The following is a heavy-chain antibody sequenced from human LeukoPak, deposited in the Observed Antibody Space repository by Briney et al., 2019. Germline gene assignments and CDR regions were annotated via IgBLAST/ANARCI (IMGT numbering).Heavy chain of an antibody. Sequence: ASVKVSCKTSGYSFTNYGISWVRPAPGQGLEWMGWISAYNGNTNYAQKLQGRVTMTTDTSTSTAYMELRSLRSDDTAVYYCARGVAGTYYDFWSGYPNDAFDIWGQGTMVTVSS. D-gene: IGHD3-3*01. CDR2: ISAYNGNT. CDR3: ARGVAGTYYDFWSGYPNDAFDI. V-gene: IGHV1-18*01. CDR1: GYSFTNYG. J-gene: IGHJ3*02.